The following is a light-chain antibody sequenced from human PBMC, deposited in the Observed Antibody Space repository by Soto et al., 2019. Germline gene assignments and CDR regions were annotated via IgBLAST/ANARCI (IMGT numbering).Light chain of an antibody. J-gene: IGLJ1*01. V-gene: IGLV2-8*01. CDR2: EVD. Sequence: QSVLTQPPSASESPGQSVTISCTGTTSDIGGYNYVSWYQQHPGKAPKLMIFEVDRRPSGVPDRFSGSKSGNTASLTVAGLQAEDESHYYCSSYAGSNNFVFGTGTKVTV. CDR3: SSYAGSNNFV. CDR1: TSDIGGYNY.